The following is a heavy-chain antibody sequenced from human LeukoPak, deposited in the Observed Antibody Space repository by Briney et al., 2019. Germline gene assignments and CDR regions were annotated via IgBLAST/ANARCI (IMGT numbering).Heavy chain of an antibody. CDR3: AKERNLEIAVAGTIFDY. J-gene: IGHJ4*02. CDR2: IYSGGDT. V-gene: IGHV3-66*01. D-gene: IGHD6-19*01. Sequence: GGSLRLSCAASGFTFSSKYVSWVRQAPGKGLAWVSVIYSGGDTYYADSVKGRFTISRDNSKNMIYLEMSSLKAEDTAVYYCAKERNLEIAVAGTIFDYWGQGTLVTVSS. CDR1: GFTFSSKY.